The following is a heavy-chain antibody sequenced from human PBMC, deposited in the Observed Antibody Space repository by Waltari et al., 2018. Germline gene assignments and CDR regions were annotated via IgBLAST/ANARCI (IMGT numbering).Heavy chain of an antibody. CDR1: GFTFSAFD. D-gene: IGHD6-19*01. CDR3: VRGGIPVTGIDAFDI. CDR2: IGIAGNT. Sequence: EVQLVESGGGLVQPGGSLRLSCAASGFTFSAFDMHWVRQSTGKVLEWVSGIGIAGNTFYTDSVKGRFTISRENAKNSVYLQMNSLRAGDTAVYYCVRGGIPVTGIDAFDIWGQGTMVTVSS. J-gene: IGHJ3*02. V-gene: IGHV3-13*01.